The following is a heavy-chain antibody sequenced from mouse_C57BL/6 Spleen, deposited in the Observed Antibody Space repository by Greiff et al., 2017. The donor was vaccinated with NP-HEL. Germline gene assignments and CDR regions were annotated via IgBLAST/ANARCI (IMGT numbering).Heavy chain of an antibody. D-gene: IGHD3-2*02. CDR1: GFNIKDDY. V-gene: IGHV14-4*01. CDR2: IDPENGDT. Sequence: EVQLQQSGAELVRPGASVKLSCTASGFNIKDDYMHWVKQRPEQGLEWIGWIDPENGDTEYASKFQGKATITADTSSNTAYLQLSSLTSEDTAVYYGETAQATGAMDYWGQGTSVTVSS. CDR3: ETAQATGAMDY. J-gene: IGHJ4*01.